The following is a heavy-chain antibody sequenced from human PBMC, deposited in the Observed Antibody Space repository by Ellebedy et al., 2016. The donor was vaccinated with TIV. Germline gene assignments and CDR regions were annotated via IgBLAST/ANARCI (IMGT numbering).Heavy chain of an antibody. CDR3: AKHFIITGGRYLDY. CDR1: GFTFSNYA. CDR2: IIGSGSDT. Sequence: GESLKISCAASGFTFSNYALSWVRQAPGKGLEWVSGIIGSGSDTYYADSVRGRFTISRGNSKNTVYLQMNSLRGEDTAVYYCAKHFIITGGRYLDYWGQGTLVTVSS. J-gene: IGHJ4*02. D-gene: IGHD3-9*01. V-gene: IGHV3-23*01.